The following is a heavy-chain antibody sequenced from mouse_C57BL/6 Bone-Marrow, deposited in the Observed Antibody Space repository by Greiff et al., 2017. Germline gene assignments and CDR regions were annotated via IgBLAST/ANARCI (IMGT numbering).Heavy chain of an antibody. CDR2: ISDGGSYT. J-gene: IGHJ2*01. CDR3: ARDDNWGDY. V-gene: IGHV5-4*01. D-gene: IGHD4-1*02. CDR1: GFTFSSYA. Sequence: EVKLMESGGGLVKPGGSLKLSCAASGFTFSSYAMSWVRQTPEKRLEWVATISDGGSYTYYPDNVKGRFTISRDNAKNNLYLQMSHLKSEDTAMYYCARDDNWGDYWGQGTTLTVSS.